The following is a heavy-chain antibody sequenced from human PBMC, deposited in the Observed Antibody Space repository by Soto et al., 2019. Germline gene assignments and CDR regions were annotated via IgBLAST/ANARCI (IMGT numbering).Heavy chain of an antibody. CDR2: IWYDGSNR. CDR1: GFTFTNYG. Sequence: GGSLRLSCAASGFTFTNYGMHGVRQAPGKGLEWVAVIWYDGSNRFYADSVKGRFTISKDNYQNMLYLQMHSLRPEDTAVYYCKRDPYGGSRYYFDSWGQGT. CDR3: KRDPYGGSRYYFDS. D-gene: IGHD1-26*01. V-gene: IGHV3-33*01. J-gene: IGHJ4*02.